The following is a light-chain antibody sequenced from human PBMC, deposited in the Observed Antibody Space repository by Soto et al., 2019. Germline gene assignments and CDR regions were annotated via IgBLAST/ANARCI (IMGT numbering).Light chain of an antibody. J-gene: IGLJ2*01. CDR1: RLGDNY. Sequence: SYELTQPPSVSVSPGQTASITCSGDRLGDNYASWYQQKPGQSPVLVIYQDSKRPSGIPERFSGSNSGNTATLTISGTQAMDEADYYCQAWDSSTPVVFGGGTKVTVL. CDR2: QDS. V-gene: IGLV3-1*01. CDR3: QAWDSSTPVV.